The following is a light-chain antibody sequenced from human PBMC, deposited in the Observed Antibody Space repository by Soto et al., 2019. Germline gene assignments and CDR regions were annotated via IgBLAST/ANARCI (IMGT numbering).Light chain of an antibody. J-gene: IGLJ1*01. CDR2: EVN. CDR3: ISHAGASNV. CDR1: SSDVGATDY. Sequence: QSALTQPPSASGSPGQSVAISCTGTSSDVGATDYVSWYQQNSGKAPKLLLYEVNKRPSGVPDRFSGSKSGNTASLTVSALQADDEADYYCISHAGASNVLGTGTKVTVL. V-gene: IGLV2-8*01.